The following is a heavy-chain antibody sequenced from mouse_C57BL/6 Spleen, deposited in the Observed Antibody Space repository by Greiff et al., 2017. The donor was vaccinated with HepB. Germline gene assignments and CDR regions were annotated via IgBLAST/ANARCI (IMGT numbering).Heavy chain of an antibody. CDR1: GYTFTDYY. V-gene: IGHV1-26*01. J-gene: IGHJ3*01. CDR2: INPNNGGT. D-gene: IGHD2-1*01. CDR3: ARGYYGNNGFAY. Sequence: EVQLQQSGPELVKPGASVKISCKASGYTFTDYYMNWVKQSHGKSLEWIGDINPNNGGTSYNQKFKGKGTLTVDKSSSTAYMELRSLTSEDSAVYYCARGYYGNNGFAYWGQGTLVTVSA.